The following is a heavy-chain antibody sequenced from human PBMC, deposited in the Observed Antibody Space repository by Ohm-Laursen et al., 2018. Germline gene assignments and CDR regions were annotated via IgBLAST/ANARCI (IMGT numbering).Heavy chain of an antibody. CDR1: GYTFTNYG. D-gene: IGHD3-10*01. V-gene: IGHV1-18*01. Sequence: SSVKVSCKTSGYTFTNYGISWVRQAPGQGLEWMGWINAYGNTDYAQKFQGRVAMTTDTSTSTAYMELRSLRSDDTAVYYCARDRSSNDYWGQGTLVTVSS. CDR3: ARDRSSNDY. J-gene: IGHJ4*02. CDR2: INAYGNT.